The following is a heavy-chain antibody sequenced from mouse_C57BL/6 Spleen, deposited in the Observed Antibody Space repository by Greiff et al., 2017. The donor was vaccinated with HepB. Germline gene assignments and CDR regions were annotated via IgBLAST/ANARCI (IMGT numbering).Heavy chain of an antibody. J-gene: IGHJ3*01. CDR1: GFNIKNTY. Sequence: EVQLQQSVAELVRPGASVKLSCTASGFNIKNTYMHWVKQRPEQGLEWIGRIDPANGTTKYAPKFQGKATITADTSSNTAYLPLSSLTSEDTAIYYCAPLYYEYDEGGFAYWGQGTLVTVSA. CDR3: APLYYEYDEGGFAY. D-gene: IGHD2-4*01. CDR2: IDPANGTT. V-gene: IGHV14-3*01.